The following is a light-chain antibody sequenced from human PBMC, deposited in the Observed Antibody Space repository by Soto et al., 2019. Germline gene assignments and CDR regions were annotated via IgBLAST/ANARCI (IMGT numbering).Light chain of an antibody. CDR1: SSDVGCYNY. V-gene: IGLV2-14*01. CDR3: SSYTSSSSLVV. CDR2: DVS. J-gene: IGLJ2*01. Sequence: QSALTQPASVSGSPGQSITISCTGTSSDVGCYNYVAWYQRHPGKAPKLLIYDVSNRSSGVSKRFSGSKSGNTASLTISGLQAEYVSDYYGSSYTSSSSLVVFGGGTKLSVL.